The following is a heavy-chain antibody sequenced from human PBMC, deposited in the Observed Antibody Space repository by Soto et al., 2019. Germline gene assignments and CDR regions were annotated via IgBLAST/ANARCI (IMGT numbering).Heavy chain of an antibody. CDR2: INHSGST. CDR3: AREGGGPRPPVEY. D-gene: IGHD2-15*01. Sequence: QVQLQQWGAGLLKPSETLSLTCAVYGGSFSGYYWSWIRQPPGKGLEWIGEINHSGSTNYNPSLKSRVTISVNTSKTQSSLKLSSVTAADAAVYYCAREGGGPRPPVEYWGQGTLVTVSS. V-gene: IGHV4-34*01. J-gene: IGHJ4*02. CDR1: GGSFSGYY.